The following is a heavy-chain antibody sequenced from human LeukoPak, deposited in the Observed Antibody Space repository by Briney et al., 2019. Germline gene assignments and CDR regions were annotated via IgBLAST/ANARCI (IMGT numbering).Heavy chain of an antibody. D-gene: IGHD3-10*01. V-gene: IGHV3-30*18. CDR2: ISYDGSNK. Sequence: GRCLRLSCAASGFTFSSYGMDWVRQAPGKGLEWVAVISYDGSNKYYADSVKGRFTISRDNSKNTLYLQMNSLRAEDTAVYYCAKDRAATMLRENYYYMDVWGKGTTVTVSS. CDR1: GFTFSSYG. CDR3: AKDRAATMLRENYYYMDV. J-gene: IGHJ6*03.